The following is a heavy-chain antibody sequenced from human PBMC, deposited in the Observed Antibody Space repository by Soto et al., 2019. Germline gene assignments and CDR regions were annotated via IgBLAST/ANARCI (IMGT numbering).Heavy chain of an antibody. V-gene: IGHV4-34*01. CDR1: GGSFSGYY. CDR3: ASITIFGLVTTIDP. CDR2: INHSGST. D-gene: IGHD3-3*01. Sequence: QVQLQPWGAGLLKPSETLSLNSAVYGGSFSGYYWSWVRQPPGKGMEWIGEINHSGSTNYNPSLKSRVTISVDTSKNQFSLKLSSVTAADTAVYYCASITIFGLVTTIDPWGQGTLVTVSS. J-gene: IGHJ5*02.